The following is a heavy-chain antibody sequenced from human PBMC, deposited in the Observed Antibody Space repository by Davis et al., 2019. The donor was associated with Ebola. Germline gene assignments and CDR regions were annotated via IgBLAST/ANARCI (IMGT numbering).Heavy chain of an antibody. V-gene: IGHV3-73*01. Sequence: GESLKISCAASGFTFSGSAMHWVRQASGKGLEWVGRIRSKANSYATAYAASVKGRFTISRDDSKNTAYLQMNSLKTEDTAVYYCARGLMHKDAFDIWGQGTMVTVSS. CDR3: ARGLMHKDAFDI. D-gene: IGHD3-16*01. CDR2: IRSKANSYAT. CDR1: GFTFSGSA. J-gene: IGHJ3*02.